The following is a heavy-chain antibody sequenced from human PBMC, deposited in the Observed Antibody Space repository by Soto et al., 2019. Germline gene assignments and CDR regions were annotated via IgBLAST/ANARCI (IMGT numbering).Heavy chain of an antibody. V-gene: IGHV4-34*01. J-gene: IGHJ6*02. Sequence: QVQLQQWGAGLLKPSETLSLTCAVYGGSFSGYYWSWLRQPPGKGPEWIGEINHSGNTKYNPSLERRVTLSVDTSKNQFSLKLNSVSAADTAVYYCARTGGMDVWSQGATVTVSS. CDR3: ARTGGMDV. CDR1: GGSFSGYY. CDR2: INHSGNT.